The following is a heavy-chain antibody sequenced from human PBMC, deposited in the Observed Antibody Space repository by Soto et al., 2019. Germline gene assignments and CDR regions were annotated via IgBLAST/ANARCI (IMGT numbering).Heavy chain of an antibody. V-gene: IGHV4-59*01. J-gene: IGHJ4*02. Sequence: QVHLQESGPGLVKPSETLSLFCNVSGGSMSNNYWSWIRQAPGKGLEWIGYVFYTGSTNYNPSLKSLVSISVDTSKKHFSLRLNSVTAADTAVYYCARSLTVTRFDQWGQGTRVTVS. D-gene: IGHD4-17*01. CDR2: VFYTGST. CDR1: GGSMSNNY. CDR3: ARSLTVTRFDQ.